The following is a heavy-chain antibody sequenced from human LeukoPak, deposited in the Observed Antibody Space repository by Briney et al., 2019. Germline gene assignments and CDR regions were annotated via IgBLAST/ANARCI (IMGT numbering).Heavy chain of an antibody. CDR3: ARPNRPTTGRVDY. D-gene: IGHD1-14*01. V-gene: IGHV4-39*01. CDR2: IYYSGST. Sequence: SETLSLTCTVSGGSISSSSYYWGWIRQPPGKGLEWIGSIYYSGSTYYNPSLKSRVTISVDTSKNQFSLKQSSVTAADTAVYYCARPNRPTTGRVDYWGQGTLVTVSS. CDR1: GGSISSSSYY. J-gene: IGHJ4*02.